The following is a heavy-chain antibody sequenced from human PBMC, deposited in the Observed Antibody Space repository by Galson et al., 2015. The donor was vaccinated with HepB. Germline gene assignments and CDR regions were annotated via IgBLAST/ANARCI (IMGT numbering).Heavy chain of an antibody. CDR1: GFVFSNFG. Sequence: SLRLSCAASGFVFSNFGLSWVRQAPGKGLEWVASISTRRTTYCSDSVQGRFTISRDNADNSLSLQMNSLSGDDTALYYRAKDGSYSGNLHGYFDYWGQGTLVTVSS. D-gene: IGHD1-26*01. J-gene: IGHJ4*02. V-gene: IGHV3-23*01. CDR3: AKDGSYSGNLHGYFDY. CDR2: ISTRRTT.